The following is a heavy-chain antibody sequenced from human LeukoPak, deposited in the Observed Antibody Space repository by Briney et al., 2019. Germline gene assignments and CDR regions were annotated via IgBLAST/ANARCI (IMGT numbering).Heavy chain of an antibody. V-gene: IGHV3-48*01. Sequence: GGSLRLSCAASGFTFSSYSMNWVRQAPGKGLEWVSYISSSSSTIYYADSVKGRFTISRDNAKNSLYLQMNSLRAEDTAVYYCARDGPRHDGDYYGSGSFDYWGQGTLVTVSS. CDR1: GFTFSSYS. CDR3: ARDGPRHDGDYYGSGSFDY. CDR2: ISSSSSTI. J-gene: IGHJ4*02. D-gene: IGHD3-10*01.